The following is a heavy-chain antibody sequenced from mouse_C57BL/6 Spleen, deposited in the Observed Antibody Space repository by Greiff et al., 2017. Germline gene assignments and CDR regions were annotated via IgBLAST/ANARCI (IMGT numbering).Heavy chain of an antibody. CDR3: ARHRYYGSSKYYAMDY. J-gene: IGHJ4*01. V-gene: IGHV5-12*01. CDR2: ISNGGGST. D-gene: IGHD1-1*01. CDR1: GFTFSDYY. Sequence: EVKLVESGGGLVQPGGSLKLSCAASGFTFSDYYMYWVRQTPEKRLEWVAYISNGGGSTYYPDTVKGRFTISRDNAKNTLYLQMSRLKSEDTAMYYCARHRYYGSSKYYAMDYWGQGTSVTVSS.